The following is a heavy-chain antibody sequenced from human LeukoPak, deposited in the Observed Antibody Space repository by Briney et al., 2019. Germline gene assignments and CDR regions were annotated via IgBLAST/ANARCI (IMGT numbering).Heavy chain of an antibody. CDR3: ARDLISRYDFWSGYYTAGGYYYYYYMDV. CDR2: ISAYNGNT. J-gene: IGHJ6*03. V-gene: IGHV1-18*01. D-gene: IGHD3-3*01. Sequence: ASVKVSCKASGYTFTSYGISWVRQAPGQGLKWMGWISAYNGNTNYAQKLQGRVTMTTDTSTSTAYMELRSLRSDDTAVYYCARDLISRYDFWSGYYTAGGYYYYYYMDVWGKGTTVTVSS. CDR1: GYTFTSYG.